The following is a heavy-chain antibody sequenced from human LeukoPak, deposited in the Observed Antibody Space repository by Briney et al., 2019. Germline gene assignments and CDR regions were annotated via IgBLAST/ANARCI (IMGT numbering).Heavy chain of an antibody. J-gene: IGHJ3*02. D-gene: IGHD3-22*01. V-gene: IGHV4-59*11. CDR3: ARDYYDSRGEAFDI. Sequence: SETLSLTCTVSGDSIGSHYWSWIRQPPGKGLEWIGYIFYVGSTNYNPSLKSRVTISVDTSKNQFCLKLNSVTAADTAVYYCARDYYDSRGEAFDIWGQGTMVTVSS. CDR2: IFYVGST. CDR1: GDSIGSHY.